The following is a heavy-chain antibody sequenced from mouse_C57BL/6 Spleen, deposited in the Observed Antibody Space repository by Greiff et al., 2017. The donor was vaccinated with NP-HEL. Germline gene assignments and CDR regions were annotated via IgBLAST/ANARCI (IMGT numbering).Heavy chain of an antibody. CDR2: IDPSDSYT. J-gene: IGHJ4*01. V-gene: IGHV1-50*01. CDR3: ARRYYYAMDY. Sequence: QVHVKQPGAELVKPGASVKLSCKASGYTFTSYWMQWVKQRPGQGLEWIGEIDPSDSYTNYNQKFKGKATLTVDTSSSTAYMQLSSLTSEDSAVYYCARRYYYAMDYWGQGTSVTVSS. CDR1: GYTFTSYW.